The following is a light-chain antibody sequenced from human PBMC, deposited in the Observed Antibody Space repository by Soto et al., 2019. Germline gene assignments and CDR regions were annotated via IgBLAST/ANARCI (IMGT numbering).Light chain of an antibody. CDR1: ESISRH. Sequence: DLQMTQSPSSLSASVGDRVTITCRASESISRHLNWYQQKPGKAPKLLIYAASSLQNGVPSRFSGSGSGTDFTLTISNLQPEDXXTYXXXQSXSTLSITFGQGTRLEIK. CDR2: AAS. CDR3: XQSXSTLSIT. V-gene: IGKV1-39*01. J-gene: IGKJ5*01.